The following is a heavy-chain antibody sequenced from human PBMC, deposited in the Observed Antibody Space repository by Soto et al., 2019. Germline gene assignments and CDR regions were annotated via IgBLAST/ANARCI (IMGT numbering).Heavy chain of an antibody. J-gene: IGHJ4*02. CDR2: IYYSGRT. Sequence: QVQLQESGPGLVKPSETLSLTCTVSGGSVSSGSYYWSWIRQPPGKGLEWIGYIYYSGRTNYNPSHKRRVTISVDTPKNQYSLKLCSVTAADTAVYYCARVYLYYDIFTGYQYYFDYWGQGTLVTVSS. D-gene: IGHD3-9*01. V-gene: IGHV4-61*01. CDR3: ARVYLYYDIFTGYQYYFDY. CDR1: GGSVSSGSYY.